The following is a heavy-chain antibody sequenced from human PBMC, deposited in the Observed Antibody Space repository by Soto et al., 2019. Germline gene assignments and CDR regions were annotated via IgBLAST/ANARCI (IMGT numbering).Heavy chain of an antibody. J-gene: IGHJ6*02. Sequence: QVQLVQSGAEVKKPGSSVKVSCKASGGTFNTYNINWVRQAPGKGLEWMGGNLPIFGTTNYAQRFKGRVTITADDSTSPAYIELSSLRSEDTAVYYCARDETVNSYSYYYGMDVWGQGTTVTVTS. D-gene: IGHD1-7*01. CDR2: NLPIFGTT. V-gene: IGHV1-69*01. CDR1: GGTFNTYN. CDR3: ARDETVNSYSYYYGMDV.